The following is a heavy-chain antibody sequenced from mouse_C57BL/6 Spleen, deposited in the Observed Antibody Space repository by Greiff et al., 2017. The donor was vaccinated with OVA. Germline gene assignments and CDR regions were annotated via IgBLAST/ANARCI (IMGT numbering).Heavy chain of an antibody. V-gene: IGHV1-18*01. Sequence: DVQLQESGPELVKPGASVKIPCKASGYTFTDYNMDWVKQSHGKSLEWIGDINPNNGGTIYNQKFKGKATLTVDKSSSTAYMELRSLTSEDTAVYYCARSGVSSYPWYFDVWGTGTTVTVSS. CDR2: INPNNGGT. J-gene: IGHJ1*03. CDR3: ARSGVSSYPWYFDV. CDR1: GYTFTDYN. D-gene: IGHD1-1*01.